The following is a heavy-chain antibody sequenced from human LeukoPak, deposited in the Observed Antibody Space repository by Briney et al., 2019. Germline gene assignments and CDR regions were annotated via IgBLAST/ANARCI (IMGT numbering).Heavy chain of an antibody. CDR2: ISYDGSNK. V-gene: IGHV3-30-3*01. CDR3: ARLAAAGPIYYYYGMDV. J-gene: IGHJ6*02. Sequence: PGGSLRLSCAASGCTFSSYAMHWVRQAPGKGLEWVAVISYDGSNKYYADSVKGRFTISRDNSKNTLYLQMNSLRAEDTAVYYCARLAAAGPIYYYYGMDVWGQGTTVTVSS. D-gene: IGHD6-13*01. CDR1: GCTFSSYA.